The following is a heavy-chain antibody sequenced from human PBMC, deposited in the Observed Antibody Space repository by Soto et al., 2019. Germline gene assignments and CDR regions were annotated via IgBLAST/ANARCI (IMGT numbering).Heavy chain of an antibody. J-gene: IGHJ6*02. Sequence: EVQLVESGGGLVQPGGSLRLSCAASGFTFSSYSMNWVRQAPGKGLEWVSYISSSSSTIYYADSVKGRFTISRDNAKNSLYLQMNSLRDEDTAVYYCARDSHDYSNYVAHPPHNYGMDVWGQGTTVTVSS. CDR2: ISSSSSTI. V-gene: IGHV3-48*02. CDR1: GFTFSSYS. CDR3: ARDSHDYSNYVAHPPHNYGMDV. D-gene: IGHD4-4*01.